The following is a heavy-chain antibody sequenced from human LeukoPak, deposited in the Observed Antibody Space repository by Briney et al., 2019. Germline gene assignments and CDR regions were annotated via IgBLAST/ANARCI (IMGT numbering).Heavy chain of an antibody. CDR2: IYYGGST. J-gene: IGHJ5*02. CDR3: ARGVPLVVVVAATRRWFDP. V-gene: IGHV4-59*12. Sequence: PSETLSLTCTVSGGSISSYYWSWIRQPPGKGLEWIGYIYYGGSTNYNPSLKSRVTISVDTSKNQFSLKLSSVTAADTAVYYCARGVPLVVVVAATRRWFDPWGQGTLVPSPQ. D-gene: IGHD2-15*01. CDR1: GGSISSYY.